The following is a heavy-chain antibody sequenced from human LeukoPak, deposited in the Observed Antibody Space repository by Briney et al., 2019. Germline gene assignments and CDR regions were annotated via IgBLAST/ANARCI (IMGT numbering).Heavy chain of an antibody. D-gene: IGHD3-9*01. CDR3: AHSSLLRYFDNAIYT. J-gene: IGHJ5*02. Sequence: SGPTLVKPTQPLTLTCTFSGFSLSTSGVGVGWIRQPPGKALEWLALIYWDDDKRYSPSLKSGLTITKDASKNQVVLTMTNMDPVDTATYYCAHSSLLRYFDNAIYTWGQGTLVTVSS. CDR1: GFSLSTSGVG. V-gene: IGHV2-5*02. CDR2: IYWDDDK.